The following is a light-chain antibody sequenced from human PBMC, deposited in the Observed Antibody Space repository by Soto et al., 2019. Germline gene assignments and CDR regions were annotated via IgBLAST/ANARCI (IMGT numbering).Light chain of an antibody. Sequence: QPVLTQPPSVSGAPGQRVTISCTGSSSNIGAGYDVHWYQQLPGTAPKLLIYGNSNRPSGVPVRFSGSKSGTSASLAITGLQAEDEADYYCQSYDSSLSGVVFGGGTKVTVL. CDR2: GNS. CDR1: SSNIGAGYD. J-gene: IGLJ2*01. CDR3: QSYDSSLSGVV. V-gene: IGLV1-40*01.